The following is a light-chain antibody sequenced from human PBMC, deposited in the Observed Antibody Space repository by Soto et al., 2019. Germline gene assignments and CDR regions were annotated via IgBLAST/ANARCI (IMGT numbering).Light chain of an antibody. CDR2: GNT. J-gene: IGLJ1*01. CDR3: QSYDNSLSGSRV. Sequence: QSVLTQPPSVSGAPGQRVTISCTGSSSNIGAGYDVHWYHQLPGTAPKLLIYGNTIRPSGVPDRFSGSKSGSSASLAITGLQAEDEADYYYQSYDNSLSGSRVFGTGTKVTVL. V-gene: IGLV1-40*01. CDR1: SSNIGAGYD.